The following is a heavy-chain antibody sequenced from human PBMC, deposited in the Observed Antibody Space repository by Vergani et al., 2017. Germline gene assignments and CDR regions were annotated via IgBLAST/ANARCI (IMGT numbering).Heavy chain of an antibody. CDR3: ARAGYSSGWYLEGDAFDI. CDR1: GFTFDDYG. Sequence: EVQLVESGGGVVRPGGSLRLSCAASGFTFDDYGMSWVRHAPGKGLEWVSGINWNGGSTGYADSVKGRFTISRDNAKNSLYLQMNSLRAEDTALYYCARAGYSSGWYLEGDAFDIWGQGTMVTVSS. D-gene: IGHD6-19*01. V-gene: IGHV3-20*04. CDR2: INWNGGST. J-gene: IGHJ3*02.